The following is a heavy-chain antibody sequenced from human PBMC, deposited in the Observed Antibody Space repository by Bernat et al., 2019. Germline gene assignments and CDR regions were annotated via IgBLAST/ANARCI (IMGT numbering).Heavy chain of an antibody. V-gene: IGHV1-46*01. J-gene: IGHJ6*02. D-gene: IGHD3-10*01. CDR1: GYTFTRNY. CDR2: INPSSGSA. Sequence: QVQLVQSGAEVKKPGASVKVSCKASGYTFTRNYIHWVRQAPGQGPEWMGIINPSSGSATYAQSFQGRITLTRDTSTSTVYMELSSLRAEDTAVYYCARDPALVRGYYYYGMDVWGQGTTVTVSS. CDR3: ARDPALVRGYYYYGMDV.